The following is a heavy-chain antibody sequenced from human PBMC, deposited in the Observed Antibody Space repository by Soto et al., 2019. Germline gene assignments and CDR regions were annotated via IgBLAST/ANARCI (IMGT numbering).Heavy chain of an antibody. CDR3: ANVVG. CDR2: SSGTGVNA. D-gene: IGHD2-2*01. V-gene: IGHV3-23*01. J-gene: IGHJ4*02. CDR1: GFALSSFA. Sequence: EVHLLESGGGLVQPGGSLSLSCAGSGFALSSFAMNWVRQAPGKGLEWVSASSGTGVNAYYVDSVRGRFTVSRDNSKNTVLLEMNSLRAEDTAVYYCANVVGWGQGTLVTVSS.